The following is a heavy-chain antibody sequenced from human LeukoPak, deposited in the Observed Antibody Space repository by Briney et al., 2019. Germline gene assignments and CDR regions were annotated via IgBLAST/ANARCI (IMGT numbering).Heavy chain of an antibody. CDR1: GYSISSGHY. Sequence: SETLSLTCTVSGYSISSGHYWGWIRQPPGKGLEWIGSINYSGSTYYNPSLKSRVTILVDTSKNQFSLKLRSVTAADTAVYYCARHRTRLNWFDPWGQGTLVTVSS. D-gene: IGHD1-1*01. V-gene: IGHV4-38-2*02. CDR2: INYSGST. CDR3: ARHRTRLNWFDP. J-gene: IGHJ5*02.